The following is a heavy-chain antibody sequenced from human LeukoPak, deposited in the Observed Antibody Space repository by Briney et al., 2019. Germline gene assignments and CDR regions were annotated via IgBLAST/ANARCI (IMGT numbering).Heavy chain of an antibody. CDR1: GFNFRSYS. CDR2: ISSLSGTI. CDR3: ARDRGSLDFDY. J-gene: IGHJ4*02. V-gene: IGHV3-48*04. Sequence: GGSLRLSCAASGFNFRSYSMDWVRQAPGKGLEWVSYISSLSGTIYYADSVKGRFTISRDNAKNTLYLQMNSLRAEDTAVYYCARDRGSLDFDYWGQGTLVTVSS. D-gene: IGHD3-10*01.